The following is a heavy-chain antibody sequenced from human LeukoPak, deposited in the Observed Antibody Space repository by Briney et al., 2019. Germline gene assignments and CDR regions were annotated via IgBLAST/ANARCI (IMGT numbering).Heavy chain of an antibody. CDR3: ARALDSSSWSPNYYYYMDV. CDR1: GGSFSGYY. D-gene: IGHD6-13*01. Sequence: PSETLSLTCAVYGGSFSGYYWSWIRQPPGKGLEWIGEINHSGSTNYNPSLKSRVTISVDTSKNQFSLKLSSVTAADTAVYYCARALDSSSWSPNYYYYMDVWGKGTTVTVSS. V-gene: IGHV4-34*01. J-gene: IGHJ6*03. CDR2: INHSGST.